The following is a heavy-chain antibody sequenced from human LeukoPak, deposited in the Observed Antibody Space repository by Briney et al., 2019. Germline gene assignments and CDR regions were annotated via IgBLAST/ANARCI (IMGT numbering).Heavy chain of an antibody. Sequence: GGSLRLSCAASGFTFSSYAMSWVRQAPGEGLEWVSAISGSGGSTYYADSVKGRFTISRDNSKNTLYLQMNSLRAEDTAVYYCAKFLRPYDILTGDDYWGQGTLVTVSS. CDR1: GFTFSSYA. D-gene: IGHD3-9*01. CDR3: AKFLRPYDILTGDDY. J-gene: IGHJ4*02. CDR2: ISGSGGST. V-gene: IGHV3-23*01.